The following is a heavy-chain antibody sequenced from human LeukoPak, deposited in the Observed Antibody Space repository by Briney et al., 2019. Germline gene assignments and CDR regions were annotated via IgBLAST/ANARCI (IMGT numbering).Heavy chain of an antibody. Sequence: SETLSLTCTVSGGYISSSSYHWVWLRPSPGQGLEWIGSMYYSGSSYYNPSFKRRVTISVDTSNNQFSLKLSSVTAADTSVYYCARPVAAVADNWFDPWGQGTLVTVSS. V-gene: IGHV4-39*01. D-gene: IGHD6-19*01. J-gene: IGHJ5*02. CDR2: MYYSGSS. CDR1: GGYISSSSYH. CDR3: ARPVAAVADNWFDP.